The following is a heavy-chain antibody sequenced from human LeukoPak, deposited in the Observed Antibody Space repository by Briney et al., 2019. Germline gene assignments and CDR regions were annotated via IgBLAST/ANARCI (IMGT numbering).Heavy chain of an antibody. CDR1: GFTFSSYE. Sequence: GGSLRLSCVASGFTFSSYEMTWVRQAPGKGLEWLSYISSSGSTIYYADSVKGRFTVSRDNAKNSLYLQMNSLRAEDTAVYYCARGDEYYYDSRFDYWGQGTLVTVSS. D-gene: IGHD3-22*01. J-gene: IGHJ4*02. CDR3: ARGDEYYYDSRFDY. V-gene: IGHV3-48*03. CDR2: ISSSGSTI.